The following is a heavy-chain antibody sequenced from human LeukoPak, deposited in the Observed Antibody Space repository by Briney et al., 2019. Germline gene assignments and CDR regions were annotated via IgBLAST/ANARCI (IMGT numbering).Heavy chain of an antibody. Sequence: PSETLSLTCAVSGGSIGSGGYSWSWIRQPPGKGLEWIGYIYHSGSTYYNPSLKSRVTISVDRSKNQFSLKLSSVTAADTAVYYCARLKTGTNHIGSQYFDYWGQGTLVTVSS. CDR2: IYHSGST. CDR3: ARLKTGTNHIGSQYFDY. V-gene: IGHV4-30-2*01. J-gene: IGHJ4*02. D-gene: IGHD1-7*01. CDR1: GGSIGSGGYS.